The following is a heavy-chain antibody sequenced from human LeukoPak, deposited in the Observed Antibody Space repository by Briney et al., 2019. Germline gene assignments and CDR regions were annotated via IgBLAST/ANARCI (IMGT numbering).Heavy chain of an antibody. Sequence: GASVKVSCKASGYTFTTEYMHWVRQAPGQGLEWMGIINPSGGYTSYAQKFQGRVTMTRDMSTSTVYMELSSLRSEDRGVYYCARDRGAATRAHPDAFDLWGQGTMVTVSS. CDR1: GYTFTTEY. D-gene: IGHD1-1*01. CDR3: ARDRGAATRAHPDAFDL. J-gene: IGHJ3*01. CDR2: INPSGGYT. V-gene: IGHV1-46*01.